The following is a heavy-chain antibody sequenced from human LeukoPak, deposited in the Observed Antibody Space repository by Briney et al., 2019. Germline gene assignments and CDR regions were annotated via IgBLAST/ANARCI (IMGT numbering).Heavy chain of an antibody. CDR3: TRRESQGRSTYWYFDH. CDR2: INEDGSAK. V-gene: IGHV3-7*03. CDR1: GFTFSTYW. J-gene: IGHJ2*01. Sequence: GGSLRLSCAASGFTFSTYWMSWVRQGPGKGLEWVANINEDGSAKYYVDSVKGRFTISRDDSKNTAYLQMDSLKAEDTAVYYCTRRESQGRSTYWYFDHWGRGTLVTVSS.